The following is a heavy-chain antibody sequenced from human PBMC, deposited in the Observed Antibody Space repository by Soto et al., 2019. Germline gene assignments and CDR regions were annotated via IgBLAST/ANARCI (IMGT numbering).Heavy chain of an antibody. CDR3: TRHGDCSGGSCYSPYSPN. CDR2: IRSKANSYAT. V-gene: IGHV3-73*02. D-gene: IGHD2-15*01. Sequence: EVQLAESGGGLVQPGGSLKLSCAASGFTFSGSAMHWVRQASGKGLEWVGRIRSKANSYATAYAASVKGRFTISRDDSKNTAYLQMNSLKTEDTAVYYCTRHGDCSGGSCYSPYSPNWGQGTLVTVSS. J-gene: IGHJ4*02. CDR1: GFTFSGSA.